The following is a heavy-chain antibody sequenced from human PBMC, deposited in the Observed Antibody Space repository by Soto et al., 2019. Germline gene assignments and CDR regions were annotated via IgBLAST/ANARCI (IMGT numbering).Heavy chain of an antibody. J-gene: IGHJ4*02. Sequence: QVQLVESGGGVVQPGTSLRLSCAASGFTFSSYVMQWVRQAPGKGLEWVAVISFDGSNKYHIDSVKGRFTISRDNSKKTLYLKMSSVRVEVTAVYYCARDRVPSVVWYVVGPDSWGMGPLVTVSS. CDR1: GFTFSSYV. V-gene: IGHV3-30-3*01. CDR3: ARDRVPSVVWYVVGPDS. D-gene: IGHD6-13*01. CDR2: ISFDGSNK.